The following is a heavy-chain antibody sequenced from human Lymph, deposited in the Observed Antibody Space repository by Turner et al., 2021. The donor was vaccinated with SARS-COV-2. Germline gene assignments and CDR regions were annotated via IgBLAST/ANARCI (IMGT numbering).Heavy chain of an antibody. CDR1: GFTFNNYA. J-gene: IGHJ6*02. CDR2: ISGSGGST. V-gene: IGHV3-23*01. Sequence: EVQLLESGGGLVKPGGSMRLSCAASGFTFNNYAMSWVRQAPGKGLEWVSTISGSGGSTYYADSVKGRFIISRDNAKNTLYLQMNSLRAEDTAVYYCANLYPTVSWEFPYGMDVWGQGTTVTVSS. D-gene: IGHD3-16*01. CDR3: ANLYPTVSWEFPYGMDV.